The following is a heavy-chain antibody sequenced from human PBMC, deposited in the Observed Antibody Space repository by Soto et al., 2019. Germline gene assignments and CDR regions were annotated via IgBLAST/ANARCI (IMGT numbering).Heavy chain of an antibody. J-gene: IGHJ4*02. CDR2: ISGGGDGT. Sequence: EVQLLESGGDWVQPGGSLRLSCAASGFTFNNYAMNWVRQAPGKGLEWVSTISGGGDGTYYAASVKGRFTISRDNSKNTVYLQMNSLRAEDTARYYCATHLGGINSAVDYWGQGTLVTVSS. CDR3: ATHLGGINSAVDY. CDR1: GFTFNNYA. D-gene: IGHD1-26*01. V-gene: IGHV3-23*01.